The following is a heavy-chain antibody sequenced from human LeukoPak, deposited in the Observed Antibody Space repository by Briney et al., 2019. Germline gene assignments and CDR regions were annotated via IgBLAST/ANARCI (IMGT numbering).Heavy chain of an antibody. Sequence: GASVKVSCKASAYTFTNHYIQWVRQAPGQGLEWMGTISPSGGTTTYAQKFQGRVTMTRDTSTNTVYMELYSLRSEDTAAFFCARDSSYWSIDCWGQGTLVTVSS. J-gene: IGHJ4*02. D-gene: IGHD6-19*01. V-gene: IGHV1-46*01. CDR1: AYTFTNHY. CDR3: ARDSSYWSIDC. CDR2: ISPSGGTT.